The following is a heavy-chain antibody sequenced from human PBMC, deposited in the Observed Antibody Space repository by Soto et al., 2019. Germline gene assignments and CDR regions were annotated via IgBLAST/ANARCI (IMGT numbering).Heavy chain of an antibody. CDR3: AREVQVHTPAFVY. V-gene: IGHV1-69*19. CDR1: GGTFNTYA. Sequence: QVQLVQSGAEMKKPGSSVKVSCQSSGGTFNTYAMNWVRQAPGQGPEWMGDISPMFGAANYAPKFQGRVTIPADESTGTSYMQLSSLPSAATALYFCAREVQVHTPAFVYWGQGTLVTVSS. D-gene: IGHD3-10*01. CDR2: ISPMFGAA. J-gene: IGHJ4*02.